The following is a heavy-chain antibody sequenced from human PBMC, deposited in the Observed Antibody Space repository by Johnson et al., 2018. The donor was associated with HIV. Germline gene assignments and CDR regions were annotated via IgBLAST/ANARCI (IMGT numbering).Heavy chain of an antibody. CDR3: ARDPGRYCSGGSCYVEDAFDI. CDR1: GFTFSSYA. CDR2: ISYDGSNK. Sequence: QMLLVESGGGVVQPGRSLRLSCAASGFTFSSYAMHWVRQAPGKGLEWVAVISYDGSNKYYADSVKGRFTISRDNAKNSLYLQMNSLRAEDTALYYCARDPGRYCSGGSCYVEDAFDIWGQGTMVTVSS. V-gene: IGHV3-30*04. D-gene: IGHD2-15*01. J-gene: IGHJ3*02.